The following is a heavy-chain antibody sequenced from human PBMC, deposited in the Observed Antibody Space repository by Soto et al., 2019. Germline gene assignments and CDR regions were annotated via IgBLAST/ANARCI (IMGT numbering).Heavy chain of an antibody. CDR1: GFTFSSYG. CDR3: AKSTGVVVEAAILRGVYYHGMDV. J-gene: IGHJ6*02. V-gene: IGHV3-30*18. Sequence: PGGSLRLSCGASGFTFSSYGMHWVRQAPGKGLEWVALISSDGSSEFYADSVKGRFTISRDNSKDTLYLQMNSLRPEDTAVYYCAKSTGVVVEAAILRGVYYHGMDVCGQGPTVTVYS. D-gene: IGHD2-15*01. CDR2: ISSDGSSE.